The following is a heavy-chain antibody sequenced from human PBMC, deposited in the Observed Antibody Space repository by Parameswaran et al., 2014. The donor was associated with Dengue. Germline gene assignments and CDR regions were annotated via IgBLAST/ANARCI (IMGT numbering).Heavy chain of an antibody. CDR3: AADCSSTSCYPRCVNYGMDV. CDR2: IVVGSGNT. J-gene: IGHJ6*02. D-gene: IGHD2-2*01. Sequence: WVRQVPGQRLEWIGWIVVGSGNTNYAQKFQERVTITRDMSTSTAYMELSSLRSEDTAVYYCAADCSSTSCYPRCVNYGMDVWGQGTTVTVSS. V-gene: IGHV1-58*01.